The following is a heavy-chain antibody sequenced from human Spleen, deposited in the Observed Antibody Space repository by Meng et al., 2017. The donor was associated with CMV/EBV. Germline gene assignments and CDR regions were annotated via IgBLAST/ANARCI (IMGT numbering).Heavy chain of an antibody. Sequence: TSEGRACVRQQPGERALERLALIDRNGKTRYTRELKSRVTITKDDSKSPVVLKMSNMDPVDTAIYYCAQTPATDVVVPAAILEYFQHWGQGTLVTVSS. J-gene: IGHJ1*01. CDR3: AQTPATDVVVPAAILEYFQH. D-gene: IGHD2-2*02. CDR2: IDRNGKT. CDR1: TSEGR. V-gene: IGHV2-5*01.